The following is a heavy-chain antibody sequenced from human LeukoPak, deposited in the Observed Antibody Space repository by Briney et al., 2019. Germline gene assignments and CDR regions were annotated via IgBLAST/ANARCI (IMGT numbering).Heavy chain of an antibody. CDR3: ARGLSVNWFDP. CDR2: IRSDESNT. Sequence: GGSLRLSCAASGFTFSSYWMHWVRQAPGKGLVWVSGIRSDESNTKYADSVKGRFTISRDNAKNTLYLQMNSLRGEGTAVYYCARGLSVNWFDPWGQGTLVTVSS. CDR1: GFTFSSYW. V-gene: IGHV3-74*03. J-gene: IGHJ5*02.